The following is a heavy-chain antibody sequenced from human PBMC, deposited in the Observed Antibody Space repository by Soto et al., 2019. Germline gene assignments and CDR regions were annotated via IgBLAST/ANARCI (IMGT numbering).Heavy chain of an antibody. Sequence: QVQLVESGGGVVQPGRSLRLSCAASGFTFISYGMHWVRQAPGKGLEWVAVIWYDGSNKYYADSVKGRFTISRDNSKNPLYLQMNSRRAEDTAVYYCARDSGIVVVPADNGNAFDIWGQGTMVTVSS. V-gene: IGHV3-33*01. D-gene: IGHD2-2*01. CDR3: ARDSGIVVVPADNGNAFDI. J-gene: IGHJ3*02. CDR2: IWYDGSNK. CDR1: GFTFISYG.